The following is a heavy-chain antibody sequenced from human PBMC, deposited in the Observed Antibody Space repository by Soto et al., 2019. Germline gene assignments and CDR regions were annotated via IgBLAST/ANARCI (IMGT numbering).Heavy chain of an antibody. Sequence: QVQLVQSGAEVKKPGSSVKVSCKASGGTFSSYAISWVRQAPGQGLEWMGGIIPIPGTANYAQKFQGRVTITADESTXTAYMELSSLRSEDTAVYYCARSQGSSTSLEIYYYYYYGMDVWGQGTTVTVSS. J-gene: IGHJ6*02. CDR2: IIPIPGTA. V-gene: IGHV1-69*01. CDR3: ARSQGSSTSLEIYYYYYYGMDV. D-gene: IGHD2-2*01. CDR1: GGTFSSYA.